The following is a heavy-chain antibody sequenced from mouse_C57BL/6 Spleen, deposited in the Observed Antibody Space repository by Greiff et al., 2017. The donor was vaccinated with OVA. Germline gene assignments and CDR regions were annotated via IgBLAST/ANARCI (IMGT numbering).Heavy chain of an antibody. Sequence: QVQLQQSGAELVMPGASVKLSCKASGYTFTSYWMHWVKQRPGQGLEWIGEIDPSDSYTNYNQKFKGKSTLTVDKSSSTAYMQLSSLTSEDSAVYYCARTPVYYGNYVWYFDVWGTGTTVTVSS. CDR2: IDPSDSYT. CDR1: GYTFTSYW. V-gene: IGHV1-69*01. D-gene: IGHD2-1*01. CDR3: ARTPVYYGNYVWYFDV. J-gene: IGHJ1*03.